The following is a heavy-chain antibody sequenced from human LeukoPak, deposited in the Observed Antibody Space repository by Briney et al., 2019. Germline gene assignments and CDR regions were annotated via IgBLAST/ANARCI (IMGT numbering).Heavy chain of an antibody. V-gene: IGHV1-46*01. Sequence: ASVKVSCKASGYSFISQYMHWVRQAPVQGLEWMGIINLRGGSTSYAQKFQGRVTMTRDTSTSTVYMELSSLRSEDTAVYYCARVQSRSSSSRGPYYYGMDVWGQGTTVTVSS. CDR3: ARVQSRSSSSRGPYYYGMDV. J-gene: IGHJ6*02. CDR2: INLRGGST. CDR1: GYSFISQY. D-gene: IGHD6-6*01.